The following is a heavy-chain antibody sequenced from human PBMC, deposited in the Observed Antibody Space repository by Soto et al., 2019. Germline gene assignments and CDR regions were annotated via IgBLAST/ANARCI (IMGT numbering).Heavy chain of an antibody. J-gene: IGHJ6*02. D-gene: IGHD3-3*01. CDR1: GYTFTSYD. CDR2: MNPNSGNT. V-gene: IGHV1-8*01. CDR3: ARGFLRTYYDFWSGPIWGMDV. Sequence: ASVKVSCKASGYTFTSYDINWVRQATGQGLEWMGWMNPNSGNTGYAQKFQGRVTMTRNTSISTAYMELSSLRSEDTAVYYCARGFLRTYYDFWSGPIWGMDVWGQGTTVTVAS.